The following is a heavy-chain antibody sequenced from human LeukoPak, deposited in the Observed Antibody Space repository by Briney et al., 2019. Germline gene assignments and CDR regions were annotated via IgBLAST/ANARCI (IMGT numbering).Heavy chain of an antibody. V-gene: IGHV1-18*01. J-gene: IGHJ6*03. CDR1: GYTFSSYA. CDR2: ISVYSGNT. Sequence: ASVKVSCKASGYTFSSYAISWVRQAPGQGLEWMGWISVYSGNTQYAQKLQGRVTMTTDTSTSTAYMELRSLRSDDTAVYYCARDLTTYYDYVWGSLPYYYYYMDVWGKGTTVTVSS. D-gene: IGHD3-16*01. CDR3: ARDLTTYYDYVWGSLPYYYYYMDV.